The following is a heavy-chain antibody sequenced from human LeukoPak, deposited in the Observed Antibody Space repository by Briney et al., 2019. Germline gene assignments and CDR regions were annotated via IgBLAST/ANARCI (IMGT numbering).Heavy chain of an antibody. CDR1: GISLSSYS. CDR2: ISGSSSFI. D-gene: IGHD2-15*01. J-gene: IGHJ4*02. Sequence: GGSLRLSCAASGISLSSYSMSWVRQAPGKGLEWVSSISGSSSFIYYADSLKGRFTISRDNAKNSLFLQMNSLRAEDTAVYYCAKYAECGGSCYYFDYWGQGTLVTVSS. V-gene: IGHV3-21*01. CDR3: AKYAECGGSCYYFDY.